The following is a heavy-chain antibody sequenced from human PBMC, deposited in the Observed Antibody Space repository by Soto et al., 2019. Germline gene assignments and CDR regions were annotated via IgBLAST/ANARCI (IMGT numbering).Heavy chain of an antibody. Sequence: SGESLKISCKGSGYSFTSYWIGWVRQMPGKGLEWMGIIYPGDSDTRYSPSFQGQVTISADKSISTAYLQWSSLKASDTAMYYCARDLRVRYYYYGMDVWGQGTTVTVSS. D-gene: IGHD1-1*01. CDR1: GYSFTSYW. J-gene: IGHJ6*02. V-gene: IGHV5-51*01. CDR3: ARDLRVRYYYYGMDV. CDR2: IYPGDSDT.